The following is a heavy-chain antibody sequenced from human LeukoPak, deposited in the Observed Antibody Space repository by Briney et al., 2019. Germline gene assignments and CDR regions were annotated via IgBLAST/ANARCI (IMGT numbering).Heavy chain of an antibody. CDR2: ISYDGSNK. V-gene: IGHV3-30*18. Sequence: PGGSMRLSCAASGFTFSSYGMHWVRQAPGKGLEWVAVISYDGSNKYYADSVKGRFTISRDNSKNTLYLQMNSLRAEDTAVYYCAKDLSWQSNFYYGMDVWGQGTTVTVSS. CDR1: GFTFSSYG. D-gene: IGHD6-13*01. CDR3: AKDLSWQSNFYYGMDV. J-gene: IGHJ6*02.